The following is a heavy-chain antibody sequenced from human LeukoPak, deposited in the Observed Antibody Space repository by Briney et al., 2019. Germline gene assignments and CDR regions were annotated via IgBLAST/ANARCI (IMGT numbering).Heavy chain of an antibody. Sequence: SETLSLTCTVSGGSISSYYWSWIRQPPGKGLEWIGEINHSGSTNYNPSLKSRVTISVDTSKNQFSLKLSSVTAADTAVYYCARGRMFTIFSYYMDVWGKGTTVTVSS. CDR2: INHSGST. D-gene: IGHD3-9*01. J-gene: IGHJ6*03. CDR3: ARGRMFTIFSYYMDV. V-gene: IGHV4-34*01. CDR1: GGSISSYY.